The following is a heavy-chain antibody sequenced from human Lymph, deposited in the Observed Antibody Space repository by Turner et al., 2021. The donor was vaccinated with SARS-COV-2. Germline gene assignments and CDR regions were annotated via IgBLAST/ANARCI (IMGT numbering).Heavy chain of an antibody. CDR1: GGSTNNNH. J-gene: IGHJ5*02. Sequence: QVHLQEWGPRLGKTLGGLSPTCTLSGGSTNNNHRSWIRQPPGKRLGWSRFIFSRGSTNTNPSLKSRVTISVDTSENQFSLKLTSVTAADTAIYYWARQTVNNWVDPWGQGTLVTVSS. CDR3: ARQTVNNWVDP. V-gene: IGHV4-59*01. CDR2: IFSRGST. D-gene: IGHD2-21*02.